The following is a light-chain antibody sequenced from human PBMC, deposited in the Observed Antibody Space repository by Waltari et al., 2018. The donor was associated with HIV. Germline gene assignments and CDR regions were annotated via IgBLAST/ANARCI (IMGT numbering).Light chain of an antibody. V-gene: IGLV3-1*01. J-gene: IGLJ2*01. CDR3: QAWDSSTVL. CDR2: QDD. CDR1: YLGDKY. Sequence: SHELTQPPSVSVSPGQTASITCSGDYLGDKYASWYQQKPGQSPVLGIYQDDKRPSGIPERFSGSNSGNTATLTITGTQAMDEADYYCQAWDSSTVLFGGGTKLTVL.